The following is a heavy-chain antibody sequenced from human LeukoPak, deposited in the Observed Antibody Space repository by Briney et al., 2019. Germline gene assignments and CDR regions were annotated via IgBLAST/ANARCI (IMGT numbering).Heavy chain of an antibody. CDR3: ARDGGVYGMDV. J-gene: IGHJ6*02. V-gene: IGHV3-21*01. Sequence: PGGSLRLSCAASGFTFSSYSMNWVRQAPGKGLGWVSSISSSSSYIYYADSVKGRFTISRDNAKNSLYLQMNSLRAEDTAVYYCARDGGVYGMDVWGQGTTVTVSS. D-gene: IGHD3-3*01. CDR1: GFTFSSYS. CDR2: ISSSSSYI.